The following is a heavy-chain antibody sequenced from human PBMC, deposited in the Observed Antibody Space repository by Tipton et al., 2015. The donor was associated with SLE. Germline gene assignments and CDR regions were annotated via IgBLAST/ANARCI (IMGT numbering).Heavy chain of an antibody. J-gene: IGHJ4*02. CDR2: INHSGST. CDR1: GGSISSSSYY. D-gene: IGHD5-12*01. Sequence: TLSLTCTVSGGSISSSSYYWGWIRQPPGKGLERIGEINHSGSTNYNPSLKSRVTISVDTSKNQFSLKLSSVTAADTAVYYCARGRDVGDSGYDSPDFDYWGQGTLVTVSS. V-gene: IGHV4-39*07. CDR3: ARGRDVGDSGYDSPDFDY.